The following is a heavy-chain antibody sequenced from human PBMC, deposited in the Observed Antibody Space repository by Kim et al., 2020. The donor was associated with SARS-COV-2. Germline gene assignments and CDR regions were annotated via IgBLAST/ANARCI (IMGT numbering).Heavy chain of an antibody. CDR3: ARRRWRSGSDDY. Sequence: GESLKISCQGSGYSFTNYWIAWVRQMPGKGLEWMGIIYPGDSDTRYSPSFQGQVTISADKSISTAYLQWSSLKASDTAMYYCARRRWRSGSDDYWGQGTLVTVSS. V-gene: IGHV5-51*01. CDR2: IYPGDSDT. D-gene: IGHD3-10*01. CDR1: GYSFTNYW. J-gene: IGHJ4*02.